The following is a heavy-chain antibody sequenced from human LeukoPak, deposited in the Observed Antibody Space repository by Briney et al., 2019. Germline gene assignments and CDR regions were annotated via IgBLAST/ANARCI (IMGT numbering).Heavy chain of an antibody. Sequence: SETLSLTCAVYGGSFSGYYWSWIRQPPGKGLEWIGEINHSGSANYNPSLKSRVTISVDTSKNQFSLKLSSVTAADTAVYYCARAGYYDYVWGSYHPYYFDYWGQGTLVTVSS. V-gene: IGHV4-34*01. J-gene: IGHJ4*02. CDR1: GGSFSGYY. D-gene: IGHD3-16*02. CDR3: ARAGYYDYVWGSYHPYYFDY. CDR2: INHSGSA.